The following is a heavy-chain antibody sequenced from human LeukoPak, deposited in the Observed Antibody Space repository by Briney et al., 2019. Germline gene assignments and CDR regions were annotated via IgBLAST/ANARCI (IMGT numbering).Heavy chain of an antibody. CDR1: GFTFSSYA. J-gene: IGHJ4*02. Sequence: GGSLRLSCAASGFTFSSYAMHWVRQAPGKGLEWVAVISYEGSNKYYADSVKGRFTISRDNSKNTLYLQMNSLRAEDTAVYYCARDHSSSSSYYFDYWGQGTLVTVSS. D-gene: IGHD6-6*01. CDR3: ARDHSSSSSYYFDY. CDR2: ISYEGSNK. V-gene: IGHV3-30-3*01.